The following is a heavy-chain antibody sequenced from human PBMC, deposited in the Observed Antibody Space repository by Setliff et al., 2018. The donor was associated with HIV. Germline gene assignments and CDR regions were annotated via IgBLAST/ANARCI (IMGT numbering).Heavy chain of an antibody. CDR1: GFTFSTYG. V-gene: IGHV3-21*01. J-gene: IGHJ3*01. CDR2: ISSSGFPI. CDR3: AREVLRGGDDAFGL. D-gene: IGHD3-10*01. Sequence: GGSLRLSCEASGFTFSTYGMNWVRHAPGKGLEWVAQISSSGFPIYYGDSVRGRFTISGDYAKNSVYLQMNSLRVEDSAVYYCAREVLRGGDDAFGLWGRGTVVT.